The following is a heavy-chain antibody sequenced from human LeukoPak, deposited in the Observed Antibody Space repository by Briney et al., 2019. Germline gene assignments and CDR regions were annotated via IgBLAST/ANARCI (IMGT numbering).Heavy chain of an antibody. D-gene: IGHD6-19*01. CDR1: GFTFSSYS. CDR3: ARAAAVAGYYFDY. J-gene: IGHJ4*02. Sequence: NPGGSLRLSCAASGFTFSSYSMNWVPQAPGKGLEWVSSISSRSSYIYYADSVKGRFTISRDNAKNSLYLQMNRLGAEDTDVYYCARAAAVAGYYFDYWGQGTLVTVSS. CDR2: ISSRSSYI. V-gene: IGHV3-21*01.